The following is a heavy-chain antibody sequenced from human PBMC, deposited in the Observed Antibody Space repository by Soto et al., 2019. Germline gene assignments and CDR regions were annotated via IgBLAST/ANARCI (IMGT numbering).Heavy chain of an antibody. CDR1: GFTFSSYG. V-gene: IGHV3-30*18. J-gene: IGHJ6*02. D-gene: IGHD5-12*01. CDR3: AKDLYSGYEIGDYYYYGMDV. CDR2: ISYDGSNK. Sequence: SLRLSCAASGFTFSSYGMHWVRQAPGKGLEWVAVISYDGSNKYYADSVKGRFTISRDNSKNTLYLQMNSLRAEDTAVYYCAKDLYSGYEIGDYYYYGMDVWGQGTTVTVSS.